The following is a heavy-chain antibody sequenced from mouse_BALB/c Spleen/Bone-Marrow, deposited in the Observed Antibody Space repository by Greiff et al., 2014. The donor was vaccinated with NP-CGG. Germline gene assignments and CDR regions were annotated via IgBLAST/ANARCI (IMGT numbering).Heavy chain of an antibody. J-gene: IGHJ4*01. D-gene: IGHD2-1*01. V-gene: IGHV1-81*01. CDR1: GYTFTDYV. CDR2: IYPGSGST. CDR3: ARLDGNYRYAMDY. Sequence: QVQLQQSGPELVKPGASVKMSCKASGYTFTDYVITWVKQRTGQGLEWIGEIYPGSGSTYYNEKSKGKATLTADKSSNTAYMQLGSLTSEDSAVYFCARLDGNYRYAMDYWGQGTSVTVSS.